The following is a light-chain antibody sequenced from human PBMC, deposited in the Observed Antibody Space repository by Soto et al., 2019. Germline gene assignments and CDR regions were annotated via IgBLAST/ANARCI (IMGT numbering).Light chain of an antibody. J-gene: IGLJ2*01. CDR3: LLCYGGVHV. CDR2: STD. CDR1: TGAVTSGHY. Sequence: QAVVTQEPSLTVSPGGTVTLTCASSTGAVTSGHYPNWFQQKPGQPPRALIYSTDDKHSWTPARFSGSLLGGKAALTLSGVQPEDEAEYYCLLCYGGVHVFGGGTKVTVL. V-gene: IGLV7-43*01.